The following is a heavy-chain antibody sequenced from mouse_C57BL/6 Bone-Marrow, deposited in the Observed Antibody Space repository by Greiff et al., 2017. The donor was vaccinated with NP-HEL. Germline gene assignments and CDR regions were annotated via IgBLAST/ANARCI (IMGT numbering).Heavy chain of an antibody. CDR1: GYTFTSYG. D-gene: IGHD2-4*01. CDR3: ARSPLYDYDGWFAY. Sequence: VQLQESGAELARPGASVKLSCKASGYTFTSYGISWVKQRTGQGLEWIGEIYPRSGNTYYNEKFKGKATLTADKSYSTAYMELRSLTSEDSAVYFCARSPLYDYDGWFAYWGQGTLVTVSA. J-gene: IGHJ3*01. V-gene: IGHV1-81*01. CDR2: IYPRSGNT.